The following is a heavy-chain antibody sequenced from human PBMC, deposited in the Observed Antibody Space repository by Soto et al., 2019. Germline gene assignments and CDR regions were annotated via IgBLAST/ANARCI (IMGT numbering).Heavy chain of an antibody. V-gene: IGHV3-33*01. D-gene: IGHD2-2*01. CDR3: ARSGIVLVPAAMEYYYYGMDV. CDR1: GFTFSSYG. Sequence: QVQLVESGGGVVQPGRPLRLSCAASGFTFSSYGMHWVRQAPGKGLEWVAVIWYDGSNKYYADSVKGRFTISRDNSKNTLYLQMNSLRAEDTAVYYCARSGIVLVPAAMEYYYYGMDVWGQGTTVTVSS. CDR2: IWYDGSNK. J-gene: IGHJ6*02.